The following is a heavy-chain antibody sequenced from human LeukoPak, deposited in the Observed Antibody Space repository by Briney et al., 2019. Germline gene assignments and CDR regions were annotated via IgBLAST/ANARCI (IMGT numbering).Heavy chain of an antibody. CDR2: MNPNSGNT. J-gene: IGHJ6*03. CDR3: ARGPIAAAGSYYYYYYMDV. Sequence: ASVKVSCKASGYTFTSYYMHWVRQATGQGLEWMGWMNPNSGNTGYAQKFQGRVTITRNTSISTAYMELSSLRSEDTAVYYCARGPIAAAGSYYYYYYMDVWGKGTTVTVSS. D-gene: IGHD6-13*01. V-gene: IGHV1-8*03. CDR1: GYTFTSYY.